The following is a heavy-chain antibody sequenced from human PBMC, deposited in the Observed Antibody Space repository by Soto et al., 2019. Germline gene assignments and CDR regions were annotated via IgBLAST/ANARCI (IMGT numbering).Heavy chain of an antibody. J-gene: IGHJ4*02. V-gene: IGHV3-23*01. CDR3: AKGGRLTAARIDY. Sequence: PGGSLRLSCATSGFTFSNYAMSWVRQAPGKGLDWVSAISGGADSTYYADSVKGRFTISRDNSENTLYLQMNSLRAEDTAVYYCAKGGRLTAARIDYRGQGALVTVSS. CDR2: ISGGADST. CDR1: GFTFSNYA. D-gene: IGHD6-13*01.